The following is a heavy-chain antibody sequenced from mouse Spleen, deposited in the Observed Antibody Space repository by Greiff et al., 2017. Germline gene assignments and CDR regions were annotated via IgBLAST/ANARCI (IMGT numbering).Heavy chain of an antibody. CDR2: ISSGSSTI. Sequence: EVQLVESGGGLVQPGGSRKLSCAASGFTFSSFGMHWVRQAPEKGLEWVAYISSGSSTIYYADTVKGRFTISRDNPKNTLFLQMTSLRSEDTAMYYCARSDPVDYAMDYWGQGTSVTVSS. CDR1: GFTFSSFG. V-gene: IGHV5-17*02. J-gene: IGHJ4*01. CDR3: ARSDPVDYAMDY.